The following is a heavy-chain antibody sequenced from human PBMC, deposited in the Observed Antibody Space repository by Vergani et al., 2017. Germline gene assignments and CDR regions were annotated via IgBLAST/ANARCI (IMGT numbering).Heavy chain of an antibody. Sequence: QVQLVQSGAEVKKPGSSVKVSCKASGGTFSSYAISWVRQAPGQGLEWMGRIIPIFGTANYAQKFQGRVTITADESTSTAYMELSSLRSEDTAVYYWARDLLLGDYYYYYGMDVWGQGTTVTVSS. CDR3: ARDLLLGDYYYYYGMDV. J-gene: IGHJ6*02. V-gene: IGHV1-69*13. CDR2: IIPIFGTA. CDR1: GGTFSSYA.